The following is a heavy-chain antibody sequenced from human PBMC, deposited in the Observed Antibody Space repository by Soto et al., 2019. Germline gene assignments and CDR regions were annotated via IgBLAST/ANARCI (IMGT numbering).Heavy chain of an antibody. J-gene: IGHJ6*02. CDR2: IIPIFGTA. V-gene: IGHV1-69*06. Sequence: QVQLVQSGAEVKKPGSSVKVSCKASGGTFSSYAISWVRQAPGQGLEWMGGIIPIFGTANYAQKFQGRVTLTADKPTSTAYMELSRLRSEDTAVYYCARVEMATGPYYYGMDVWGQGTTVTVSS. CDR1: GGTFSSYA. CDR3: ARVEMATGPYYYGMDV. D-gene: IGHD5-12*01.